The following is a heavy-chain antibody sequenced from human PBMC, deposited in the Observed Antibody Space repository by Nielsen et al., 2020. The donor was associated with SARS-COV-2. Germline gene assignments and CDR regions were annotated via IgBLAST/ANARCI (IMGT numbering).Heavy chain of an antibody. CDR1: GFTFSSYD. J-gene: IGHJ6*03. V-gene: IGHV3-13*04. CDR3: AREAFRCLAGMVDYMDV. CDR2: IGTAGDT. Sequence: GESLKISCAASGFTFSSYDMHWVRQATGKGLEWVSAIGTAGDTYYPGSVKGRFTISRENAKNSLYLQMNSLRAGDTAVYYCAREAFRCLAGMVDYMDVWGKGTTVTVSS. D-gene: IGHD3-3*01.